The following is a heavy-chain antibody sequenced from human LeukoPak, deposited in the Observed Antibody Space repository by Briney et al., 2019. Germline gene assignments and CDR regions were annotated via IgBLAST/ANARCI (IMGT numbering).Heavy chain of an antibody. CDR1: GYTFTGYY. CDR2: INPNSGGT. D-gene: IGHD3-3*01. V-gene: IGHV1-2*02. Sequence: GASVKVSCKASGYTFTGYYMHWVRQAPGQGLEWMGWINPNSGGTNYAQKFQGRATMTGDTSISTAYMELSRLRSDDTAVYYCARDVDFWSGYVLGGYWGQGTLVTVSS. J-gene: IGHJ4*02. CDR3: ARDVDFWSGYVLGGY.